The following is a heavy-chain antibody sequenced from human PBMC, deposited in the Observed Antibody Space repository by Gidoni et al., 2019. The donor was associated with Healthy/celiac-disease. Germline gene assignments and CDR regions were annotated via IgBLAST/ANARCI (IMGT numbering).Heavy chain of an antibody. CDR2: ISGSGGST. Sequence: EVQLLASGGGLVQSGGYLRLSCAASGFTFSSYAMSWVRQAPGKGLEWVAAISGSGGSTYYAGSVKGRFTISRDNSKNTLYQQMNSLRAEDTAVYYCATGSSGFDYWGQGTLVTVSS. V-gene: IGHV3-23*01. CDR3: ATGSSGFDY. D-gene: IGHD6-19*01. CDR1: GFTFSSYA. J-gene: IGHJ4*02.